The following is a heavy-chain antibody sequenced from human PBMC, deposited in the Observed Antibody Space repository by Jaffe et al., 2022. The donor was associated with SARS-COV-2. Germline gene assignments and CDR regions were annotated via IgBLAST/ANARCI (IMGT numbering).Heavy chain of an antibody. CDR2: ISAYNDHT. CDR3: ASGSLDGTGYSFPYYYYFMDV. D-gene: IGHD2-8*02. Sequence: QVYVVQSGSEVKKPGASVKVSCKASGYPITNYGISWVRQAPGQGPEWMGWISAYNDHTNSARKFQGRLSLSMNKSTSTAYMELRSLRSDDTAIYFCASGSLDGTGYSFPYYYYFMDVWGKGTTVTVSS. V-gene: IGHV1-18*01. J-gene: IGHJ6*03. CDR1: GYPITNYG.